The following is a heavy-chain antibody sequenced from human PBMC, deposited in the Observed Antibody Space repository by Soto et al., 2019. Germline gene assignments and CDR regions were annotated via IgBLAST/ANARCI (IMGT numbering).Heavy chain of an antibody. CDR2: TIPMSGKT. CDR3: ALSPGGDFSWSDP. J-gene: IGHJ5*02. V-gene: IGHV1-69*06. D-gene: IGHD3-16*01. Sequence: QVQLMQSGAEVKKPGSSVRVSCKASGGSFSAYGFCWIRQAPGQGLEWVGGTIPMSGKTHYAQKFQDRVTITADKSTTTISLDMSRLRSEDTAIYYCALSPGGDFSWSDPWGQGTLVIVSS. CDR1: GGSFSAYG.